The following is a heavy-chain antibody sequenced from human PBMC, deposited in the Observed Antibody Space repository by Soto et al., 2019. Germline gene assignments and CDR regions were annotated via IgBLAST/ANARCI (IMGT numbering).Heavy chain of an antibody. CDR1: GYTFASYA. CDR2: ISAYNGNT. D-gene: IGHD2-2*01. Sequence: ASVKVSCKASGYTFASYAISWMRQAPGQGLEWMGWISAYNGNTNYAQKLQGRVTMTTDTSTSTAYMDLSSLRSEDTAGYYCVKNDPALHYWGQGTLVTVSS. CDR3: VKNDPALHY. V-gene: IGHV1-18*01. J-gene: IGHJ4*02.